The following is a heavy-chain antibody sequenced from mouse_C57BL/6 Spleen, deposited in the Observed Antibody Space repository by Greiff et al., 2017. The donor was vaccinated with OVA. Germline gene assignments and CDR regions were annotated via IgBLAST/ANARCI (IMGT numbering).Heavy chain of an antibody. CDR3: AREGYYSNGYFDY. V-gene: IGHV1-82*01. Sequence: QVQLQQSGPELVKPGASVKISCKASGYAFSSSWMNWVKQRPGKGLEWIGRIYPGDGDTNYNGKFKGKATLTADKSSSTAYMQLSSLTSEDSAVYFCAREGYYSNGYFDYWGQGTTLTVSS. D-gene: IGHD2-5*01. CDR2: IYPGDGDT. CDR1: GYAFSSSW. J-gene: IGHJ2*01.